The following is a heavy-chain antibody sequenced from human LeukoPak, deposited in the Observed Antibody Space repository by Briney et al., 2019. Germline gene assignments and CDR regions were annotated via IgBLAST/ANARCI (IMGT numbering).Heavy chain of an antibody. CDR3: TRARSYYGMDA. Sequence: GGSLRLSCAVSGFTFTNAWMSWVRQAPGKGLEWVGRIKSTADGGTPGHAAPVKDRFTISRDDSKNTLFLQMNSLKTEDTAVYYCTRARSYYGMDAWGQGTTVTVSS. CDR2: IKSTADGGTP. CDR1: GFTFTNAW. J-gene: IGHJ6*02. V-gene: IGHV3-15*01.